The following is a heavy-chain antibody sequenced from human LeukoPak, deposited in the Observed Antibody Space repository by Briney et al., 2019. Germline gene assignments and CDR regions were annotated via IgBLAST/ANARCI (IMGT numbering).Heavy chain of an antibody. D-gene: IGHD3-16*01. Sequence: GGSLRLSCAASGFTFDDYAMHWVRQAPGKGLEWVSGISWNSGSIGYADSVKGRFTISGDNAKNSLYLQMNSLRAEDTALYYCARSVGGTFDYWGQGTLVTVSS. J-gene: IGHJ4*02. CDR1: GFTFDDYA. CDR3: ARSVGGTFDY. CDR2: ISWNSGSI. V-gene: IGHV3-9*01.